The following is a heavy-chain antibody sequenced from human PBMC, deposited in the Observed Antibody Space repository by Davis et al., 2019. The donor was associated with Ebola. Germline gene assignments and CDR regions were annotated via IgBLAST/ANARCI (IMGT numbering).Heavy chain of an antibody. CDR3: ARVCDPQDSSGYYPHDAFDI. CDR2: MNPNSGNT. Sequence: AASVKVSCKASGYTFTSYDINWVRQATGQGLEWMGWMNPNSGNTGYAQKFQGRVTMTRNTSISTAYMELSSLRSEDTAVYYCARVCDPQDSSGYYPHDAFDIWGQGTMVTVSS. CDR1: GYTFTSYD. J-gene: IGHJ3*02. V-gene: IGHV1-8*01. D-gene: IGHD3-22*01.